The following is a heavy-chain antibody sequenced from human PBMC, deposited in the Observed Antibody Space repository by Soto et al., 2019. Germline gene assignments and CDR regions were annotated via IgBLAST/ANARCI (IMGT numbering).Heavy chain of an antibody. J-gene: IGHJ5*02. CDR3: AREEGEYDILTGYYIPNWFDP. D-gene: IGHD3-9*01. CDR2: IIPIFGTA. CDR1: GGTFSSYA. Sequence: ASVKVSCKASGGTFSSYAISWVRQAPGQGLEWMGGIIPIFGTANYAQKFQGRVTITADKSTSTAYMELSSLRSEDTAVYYCAREEGEYDILTGYYIPNWFDPRGQGNPVPVSS. V-gene: IGHV1-69*06.